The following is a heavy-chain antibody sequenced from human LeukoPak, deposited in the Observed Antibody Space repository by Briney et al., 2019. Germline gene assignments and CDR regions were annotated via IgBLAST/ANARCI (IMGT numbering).Heavy chain of an antibody. V-gene: IGHV3-30*02. CDR1: GFTFSSYG. J-gene: IGHJ5*02. CDR2: LRYDGSNK. D-gene: IGHD4-17*01. Sequence: GGSLRLSCAASGFTFSSYGMHWVRQAPGKGLEWVAFLRYDGSNKFYADSVKGRFTISRDNSKHTLYLQMNSVRAEDTAVYYFARAGMTTVKFGWFVPWGQGTLVTVSS. CDR3: ARAGMTTVKFGWFVP.